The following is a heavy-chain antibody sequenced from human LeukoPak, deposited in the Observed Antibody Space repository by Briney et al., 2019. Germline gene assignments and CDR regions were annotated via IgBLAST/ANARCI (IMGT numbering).Heavy chain of an antibody. J-gene: IGHJ4*02. CDR2: ISYDGSNK. CDR1: GFTFSSYA. D-gene: IGHD2-21*02. Sequence: PGGSLRLSCAASGFTFSSYAMHWVRQAPGKGLEWVAFISYDGSNKYYADSVKGRFTISRDNSENTLYLQMNSLRADDTAVYYCARDGDCGGDCYQDYWGQGTLVTVSS. V-gene: IGHV3-30-3*01. CDR3: ARDGDCGGDCYQDY.